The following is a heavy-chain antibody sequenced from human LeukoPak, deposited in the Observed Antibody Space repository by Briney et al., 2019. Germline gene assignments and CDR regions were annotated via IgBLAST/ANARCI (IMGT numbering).Heavy chain of an antibody. CDR3: ARDSRYGAY. J-gene: IGHJ4*02. D-gene: IGHD4-17*01. V-gene: IGHV3-7*01. CDR2: IKQDGSEK. Sequence: GGSLRLSCAASGFTFSNYWMRWVRQAPGKGLEWVANIKQDGSEKYYVDSVKGRFSISRDNAKNSLYLQMNSLRAEDTAVYYCARDSRYGAYWGQATLVTVSS. CDR1: GFTFSNYW.